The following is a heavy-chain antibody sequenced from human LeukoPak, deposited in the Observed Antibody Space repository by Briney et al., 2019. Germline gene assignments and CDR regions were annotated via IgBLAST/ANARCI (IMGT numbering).Heavy chain of an antibody. J-gene: IGHJ5*02. CDR3: ARGAYYDFWSGYYPTMKWFDP. V-gene: IGHV4-34*01. CDR2: INHSGST. D-gene: IGHD3-3*01. CDR1: GGSFSGYY. Sequence: SETLSLTCAVYGGSFSGYYWSWIRQPPGKGLEWIGEINHSGSTNYNPSLKSRVTISVDTSKNQFSLKLSSVTAADTAVYCCARGAYYDFWSGYYPTMKWFDPWGQGTLVTVSS.